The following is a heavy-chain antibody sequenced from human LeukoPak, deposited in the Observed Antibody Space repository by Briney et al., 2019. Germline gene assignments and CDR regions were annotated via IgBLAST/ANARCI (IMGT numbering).Heavy chain of an antibody. D-gene: IGHD2-15*01. V-gene: IGHV3-23*01. CDR3: AKVLGVAAKYYFDF. J-gene: IGHJ4*02. Sequence: GGSLRLSCAASGLTFSGYAMSWIRQAPGKGLEWVSVMSGSDGSTYYADPVKGRSTISRDNSKNTLYLQKNSLRAEDTAVYYCAKVLGVAAKYYFDFWGQGTLVTVSS. CDR2: MSGSDGST. CDR1: GLTFSGYA.